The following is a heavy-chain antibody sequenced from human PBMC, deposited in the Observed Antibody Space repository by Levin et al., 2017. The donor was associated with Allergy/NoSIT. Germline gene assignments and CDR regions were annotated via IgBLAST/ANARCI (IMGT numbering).Heavy chain of an antibody. D-gene: IGHD6-13*01. CDR2: ISGSSSHI. CDR3: ARDLGNSGWCFDH. J-gene: IGHJ5*02. CDR1: GFTFGTSA. V-gene: IGHV3-48*02. Sequence: LSLTCAASGFTFGTSAMNWVRQAPGKGLEWISYISGSSSHIYYADSVKGRFTISRDNVKNSLYLQMDSLRDEDTAMYYCARDLGNSGWCFDHWGQGTLVSVSS.